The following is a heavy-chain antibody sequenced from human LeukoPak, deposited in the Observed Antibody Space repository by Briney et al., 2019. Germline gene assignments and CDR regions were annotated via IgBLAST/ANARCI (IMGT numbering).Heavy chain of an antibody. CDR3: ARDRFESSGYYV. CDR2: INPKSGGT. CDR1: GYTFTGYY. J-gene: IGHJ4*02. V-gene: IGHV1-2*06. D-gene: IGHD3-22*01. Sequence: ASVKVSCKASGYTFTGYYMHWVRQAPGQGLEWMGRINPKSGGTNYAQKFQGRVTMTRDTSISTAYMELSRLRSDDTAVYYCARDRFESSGYYVWGQGTLVTVSS.